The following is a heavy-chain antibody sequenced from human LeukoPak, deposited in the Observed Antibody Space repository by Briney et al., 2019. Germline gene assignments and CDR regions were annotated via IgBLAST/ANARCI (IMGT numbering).Heavy chain of an antibody. D-gene: IGHD4-17*01. CDR2: ISGNGADT. Sequence: GGSLRLSCATSGFTFSRYGMSWVRQAPGKGLEWVSAISGNGADTYYADAVRGRFTISRDNLENMVYLQMNSLRAKDTAVYYCAKEIIYGDSRSPWDQGTLVTVSS. J-gene: IGHJ5*02. CDR3: AKEIIYGDSRSP. V-gene: IGHV3-23*01. CDR1: GFTFSRYG.